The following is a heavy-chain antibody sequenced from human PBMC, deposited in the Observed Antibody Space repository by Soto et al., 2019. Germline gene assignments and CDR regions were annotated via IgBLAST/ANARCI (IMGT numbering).Heavy chain of an antibody. V-gene: IGHV3-74*01. CDR1: GFSLNNYW. CDR2: IYRDGTT. CDR3: MRGNTGYGNFDY. Sequence: GGSLRLSCAVSGFSLNNYWMHWVRQRPGKGLVWVARIYRDGTTSYADSVKGRFTISRDNAKNTVSLQMNSLKDEDTAVYYCMRGNTGYGNFDYWGQRTLVTVSS. J-gene: IGHJ4*02. D-gene: IGHD5-12*01.